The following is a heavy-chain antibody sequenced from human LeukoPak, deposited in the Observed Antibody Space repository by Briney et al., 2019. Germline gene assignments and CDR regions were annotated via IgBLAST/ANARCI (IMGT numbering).Heavy chain of an antibody. D-gene: IGHD6-13*01. Sequence: GGSLRLSCAASGFIFSDYYMSWIRQAPGKGLEWVSYISSSGRTIYYADSVKGRFTISRDNAKNSLYLQMNSLRAEDTAVYYCAVSGAQYSSSWYGGWDYYYYGMDVWGQGTAVTVSS. J-gene: IGHJ6*02. V-gene: IGHV3-11*01. CDR3: AVSGAQYSSSWYGGWDYYYYGMDV. CDR1: GFIFSDYY. CDR2: ISSSGRTI.